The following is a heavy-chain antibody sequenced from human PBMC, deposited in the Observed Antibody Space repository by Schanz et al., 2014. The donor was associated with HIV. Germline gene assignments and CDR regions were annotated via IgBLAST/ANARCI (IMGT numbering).Heavy chain of an antibody. CDR3: ARDWRPNYDFWSGSIGVIGMNV. D-gene: IGHD3-3*01. J-gene: IGHJ6*02. Sequence: QVQLVESGGGLVKPGGSLRLSCAASGYTFGDYYMTWIRQAPGKGLEWLSYISSTGTTINYADSVKGRFTISRDNSKNTLYLQMNSLRAEDTAVYYCARDWRPNYDFWSGSIGVIGMNVWGQGTTVTVSS. V-gene: IGHV3-11*04. CDR2: ISSTGTTI. CDR1: GYTFGDYY.